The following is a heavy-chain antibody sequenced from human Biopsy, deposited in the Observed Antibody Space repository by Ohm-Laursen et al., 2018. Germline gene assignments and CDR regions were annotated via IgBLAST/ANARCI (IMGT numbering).Heavy chain of an antibody. CDR2: IYYSGTT. V-gene: IGHV4-31*01. Sequence: SQTLSLTCTVSGGSVSSGGFYWSWIRQHPGKGLEWIRYIYYSGTTYYNPSLKSLVTISVDTSKNQFSLKLNSVTAADTAVYYCARRPYGGTRYWYFDLWGRSTLVTVSS. CDR1: GGSVSSGGFY. CDR3: ARRPYGGTRYWYFDL. J-gene: IGHJ2*01. D-gene: IGHD4-23*01.